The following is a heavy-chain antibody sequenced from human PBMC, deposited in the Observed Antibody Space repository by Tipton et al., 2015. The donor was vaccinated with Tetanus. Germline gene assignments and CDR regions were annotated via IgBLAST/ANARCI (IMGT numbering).Heavy chain of an antibody. CDR3: ARGGGKTGTTAGYYFYGMDV. V-gene: IGHV4-59*01. CDR1: GGSISRYY. J-gene: IGHJ6*02. CDR2: IYYSGST. D-gene: IGHD1-7*01. Sequence: TLSLTCTVSGGSISRYYWGWIRQPPGKGLEWIGHIYYSGSTNYNPPLKSRVTISVATSKNQFSLKLSSVTAADTAVYYCARGGGKTGTTAGYYFYGMDVWGQGTTVTVSS.